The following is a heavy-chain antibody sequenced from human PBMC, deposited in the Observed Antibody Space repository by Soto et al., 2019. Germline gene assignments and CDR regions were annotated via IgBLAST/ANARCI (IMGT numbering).Heavy chain of an antibody. V-gene: IGHV1-18*04. CDR3: AREGGGCSSTSCYPYYYGMDV. D-gene: IGHD2-2*01. CDR2: ISAYNGNT. J-gene: IGHJ6*02. Sequence: GESLKISCKGSGYTFTSYGISWVRQAPGQGLEWMGWISAYNGNTNYAQKLQGRVTMTTDTSTSTAYMELRSLRSDDTAVYYCAREGGGCSSTSCYPYYYGMDVWGQGTTVTVSS. CDR1: GYTFTSYG.